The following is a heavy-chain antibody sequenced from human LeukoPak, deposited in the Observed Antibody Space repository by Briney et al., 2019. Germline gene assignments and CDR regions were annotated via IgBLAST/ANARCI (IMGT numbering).Heavy chain of an antibody. J-gene: IGHJ4*02. V-gene: IGHV3-30*02. Sequence: GGSLRLSCAASGFTFSSYGMHWVRQAPGKGLEWVAFIRYDGSNKYYADSVKGRFTISRDNSKNTQYLQMNSLRAEDTAVYYCAKGEITIFGVGSPTYWGQGTLVTVSS. CDR2: IRYDGSNK. CDR3: AKGEITIFGVGSPTY. CDR1: GFTFSSYG. D-gene: IGHD3-3*01.